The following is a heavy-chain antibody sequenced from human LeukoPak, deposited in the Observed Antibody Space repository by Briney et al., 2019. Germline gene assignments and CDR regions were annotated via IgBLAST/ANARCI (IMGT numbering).Heavy chain of an antibody. CDR3: AREPQGERNAFDI. CDR2: INAGNGNT. Sequence: ASVKVSCKASGYTFTSYAMHWVRQAPGQRLEWMGWINAGNGNTKYSQKFQGRVTITRDTSASTAYMELSSLRSEDTAVYYCAREPQGERNAFDIWGQGTMVTVSS. J-gene: IGHJ3*02. CDR1: GYTFTSYA. D-gene: IGHD3-16*01. V-gene: IGHV1-3*01.